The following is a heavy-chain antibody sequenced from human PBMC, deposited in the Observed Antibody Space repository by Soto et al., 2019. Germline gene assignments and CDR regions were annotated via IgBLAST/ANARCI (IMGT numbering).Heavy chain of an antibody. CDR2: IYYSGST. CDR3: ARGTPDYNWFDP. J-gene: IGHJ5*02. V-gene: IGHV4-39*01. D-gene: IGHD2-15*01. Sequence: SETLSLTCTVSGGSISSSSYYWGWIRQPPGKGLEWIGSIYYSGSTYYNPSLKSRVTISVDTSKNPFSLKLSSVTAADTAVYYCARGTPDYNWFDPWGQGTLVTVSS. CDR1: GGSISSSSYY.